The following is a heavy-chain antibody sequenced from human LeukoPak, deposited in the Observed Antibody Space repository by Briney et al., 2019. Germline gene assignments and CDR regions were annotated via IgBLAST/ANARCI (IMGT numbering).Heavy chain of an antibody. Sequence: ASVKVSCKASGYSFTGYYIHWVRQAPGQGLEWMGWLNPDTGDTNYSQKFQDGVTITRDTSGSTAYRELRGLRLYDTAVYYWARATFLYHSSATYSPNPPYYSGPRNPVTASS. CDR2: LNPDTGDT. D-gene: IGHD6-25*01. J-gene: IGHJ4*02. CDR3: ARATFLYHSSATYSPNPPYY. V-gene: IGHV1-2*02. CDR1: GYSFTGYY.